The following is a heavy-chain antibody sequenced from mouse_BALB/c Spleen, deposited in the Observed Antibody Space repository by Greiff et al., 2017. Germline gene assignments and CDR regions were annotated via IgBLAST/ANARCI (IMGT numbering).Heavy chain of an antibody. V-gene: IGHV1-7*01. CDR1: GYTFTSYW. Sequence: VQLQQSGAELAKPGASVKMSCKASGYTFTSYWMHWVKQRPGQGLEWIGYINPSTGYTEYNQKFKDKATLTADKSSSTAYMQLSSLTSEDSAVYYCAIYCQECWVFAYWGQGTLVTVSA. CDR2: INPSTGYT. D-gene: IGHD2-1*01. J-gene: IGHJ3*01. CDR3: AIYCQECWVFAY.